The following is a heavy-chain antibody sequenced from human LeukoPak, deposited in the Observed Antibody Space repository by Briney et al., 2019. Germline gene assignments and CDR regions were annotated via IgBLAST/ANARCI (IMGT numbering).Heavy chain of an antibody. Sequence: PGGSLRLSCAASGFTFSSYSMNWVRQAPGKGLEWVSSISSSSYTYYADSVKGRFTISRDNAKNSLYLQMNSLRAEDTAVYYCARDNDYGGNSVGAFDIWGQGTMVTVSP. CDR3: ARDNDYGGNSVGAFDI. V-gene: IGHV3-21*01. CDR2: ISSSSYT. D-gene: IGHD4-23*01. CDR1: GFTFSSYS. J-gene: IGHJ3*02.